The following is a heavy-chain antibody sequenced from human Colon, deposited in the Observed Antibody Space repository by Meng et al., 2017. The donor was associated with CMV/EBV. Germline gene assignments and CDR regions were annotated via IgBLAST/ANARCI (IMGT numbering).Heavy chain of an antibody. CDR3: ARVARNYYYGMDV. V-gene: IGHV3-74*01. J-gene: IGHJ6*02. Sequence: GGSLRLSCAASGFTFSNYWMHWVRQAPGKGLEWVSRINIDGSSTNYADSVKGRFTISRDNAKNSLYLQMNSLRAEDTAIYYCARVARNYYYGMDVWGQGTTVTVSS. CDR1: GFTFSNYW. CDR2: INIDGSST.